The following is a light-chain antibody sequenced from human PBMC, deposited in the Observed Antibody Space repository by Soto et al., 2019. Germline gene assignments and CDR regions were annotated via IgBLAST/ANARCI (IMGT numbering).Light chain of an antibody. CDR3: QRYNDGST. CDR1: QGISNY. Sequence: DIQMTQSPSSLSASVGDRVTITCRASQGISNYLAWYQQRPGRVPTLLISAASTLQSGVPSRFSGSGSGTDFTLTITSLQPEAVATYYCQRYNDGSTFGQGTKVEI. V-gene: IGKV1-27*01. CDR2: AAS. J-gene: IGKJ1*01.